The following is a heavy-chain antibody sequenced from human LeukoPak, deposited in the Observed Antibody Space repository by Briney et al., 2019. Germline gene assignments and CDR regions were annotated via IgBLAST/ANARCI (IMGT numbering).Heavy chain of an antibody. CDR2: IKSKTDGGTT. J-gene: IGHJ4*02. Sequence: GGSLRLSCAASGFTFSNAWMSWVRQAPGKGLEWVGRIKSKTDGGTTDYAAPVKGRFTISRDDSKNTLYLQMNSLKTEDTAVYYCTNYYDSSGCYYDYWGQGTLVTVSS. V-gene: IGHV3-15*01. CDR3: TNYYDSSGCYYDY. D-gene: IGHD3-22*01. CDR1: GFTFSNAW.